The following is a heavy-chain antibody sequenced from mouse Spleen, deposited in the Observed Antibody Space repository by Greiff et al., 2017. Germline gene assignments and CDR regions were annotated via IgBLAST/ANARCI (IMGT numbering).Heavy chain of an antibody. V-gene: IGHV1-76*01. CDR1: GYTFTDYY. CDR3: AKSITNFDY. CDR2: IYPGSGNT. J-gene: IGHJ2*01. Sequence: VQLQQSGAELVRPGASVKLSCKASGYTFTDYYINWVEQRPGQGLEWIARIYPGSGNTYYNEKFKGKATLTAEKSSSTAYMQLSSLTSEDSAVYFCAKSITNFDYWGQGTTLTVSS. D-gene: IGHD1-1*01.